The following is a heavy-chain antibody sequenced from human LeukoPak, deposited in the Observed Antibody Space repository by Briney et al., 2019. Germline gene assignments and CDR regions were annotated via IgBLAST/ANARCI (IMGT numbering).Heavy chain of an antibody. J-gene: IGHJ4*02. V-gene: IGHV4-59*08. Sequence: SETLSLTCTVSGGSISSHYWSWIRQPPGKGLEWIGYIYYSGSTNYNPSLKSRVTISVDTSKNQFSLKLSSVTAADTAVYYCARTSSGWDYYFDYWGQGTLVTVSS. CDR3: ARTSSGWDYYFDY. D-gene: IGHD6-19*01. CDR1: GGSISSHY. CDR2: IYYSGST.